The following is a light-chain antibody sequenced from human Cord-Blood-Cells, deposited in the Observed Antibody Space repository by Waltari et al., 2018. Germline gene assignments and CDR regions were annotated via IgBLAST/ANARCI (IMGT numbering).Light chain of an antibody. V-gene: IGLV2-23*01. CDR2: EGS. J-gene: IGLJ1*01. CDR3: CSYAGSSYV. CDR1: SSDVGSYNL. Sequence: QSALTQPASVSGSPGQSITISCTGTSSDVGSYNLVSWYQQHPGKAPKLMMEEGSKRPSGGENRLSGSKSGNTAARTISGLQAEDEADYYCCSYAGSSYVFGTGTKVTVL.